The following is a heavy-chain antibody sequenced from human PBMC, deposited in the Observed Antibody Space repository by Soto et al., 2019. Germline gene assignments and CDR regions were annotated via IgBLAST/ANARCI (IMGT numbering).Heavy chain of an antibody. D-gene: IGHD2-15*01. J-gene: IGHJ4*02. CDR1: GFTFSSYA. CDR3: AKDTPPVVAATTVFDY. CDR2: ISGSGGST. V-gene: IGHV3-23*01. Sequence: EVQLLESGGGLVQPGGSLRLSCAASGFTFSSYAMSWVRQAPGKGLEWVSAISGSGGSTYYADSVKGRFTISRDNSKNTLYLQMTSLRAEDTAVYYCAKDTPPVVAATTVFDYWGQGTLVTVSS.